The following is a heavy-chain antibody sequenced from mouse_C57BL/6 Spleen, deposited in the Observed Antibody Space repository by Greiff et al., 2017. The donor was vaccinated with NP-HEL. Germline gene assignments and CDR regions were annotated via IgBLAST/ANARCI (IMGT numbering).Heavy chain of an antibody. V-gene: IGHV5-17*01. CDR3: ARLISYDGTGGFAY. CDR1: GFTFSDYG. CDR2: ISSGSSTI. Sequence: EVKLVESGGGLVKPGGSLKLSCAASGFTFSDYGMHWVRQAPEKGLEWVAYISSGSSTIYYADTVKGRFTISRDNAKNTLFLQMTSLRSEDTAMYYCARLISYDGTGGFAYWGRGTLVTVSA. D-gene: IGHD2-3*01. J-gene: IGHJ3*01.